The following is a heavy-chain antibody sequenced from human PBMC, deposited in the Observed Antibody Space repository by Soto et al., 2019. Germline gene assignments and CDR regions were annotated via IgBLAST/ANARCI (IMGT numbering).Heavy chain of an antibody. CDR3: AREGGILTGYYTNYDY. J-gene: IGHJ4*02. D-gene: IGHD3-9*01. V-gene: IGHV4-30-4*01. CDR2: IYYSGST. Sequence: TISLACTVSGGSISSGDYYGSWIRKPPGKGLEWIGYIYYSGSTYYNPSLKSRVTISVDTSKNQFSLKLSSVTAADTAVYYCAREGGILTGYYTNYDYWGQGTLVTVSS. CDR1: GGSISSGDYY.